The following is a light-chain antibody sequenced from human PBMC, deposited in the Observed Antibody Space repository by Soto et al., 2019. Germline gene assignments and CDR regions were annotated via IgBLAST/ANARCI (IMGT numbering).Light chain of an antibody. Sequence: SYELTQPLSVSVALGQTARITCGGNNLGSKNVHWCQQKPGQAPVLVIYRDSDRPSGIPERFSGSISGNTATLTISRAQAGDEADYYCQVWDISAAVFGGGTKVTVL. J-gene: IGLJ2*01. CDR2: RDS. CDR3: QVWDISAAV. V-gene: IGLV3-9*01. CDR1: NLGSKN.